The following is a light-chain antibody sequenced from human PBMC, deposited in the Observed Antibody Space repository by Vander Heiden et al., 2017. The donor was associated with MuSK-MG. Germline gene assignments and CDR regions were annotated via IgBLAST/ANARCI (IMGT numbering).Light chain of an antibody. CDR3: QQYGSSPRT. Sequence: DIVLTQSPGTLSLSPGESATLSCRASQSVSSSHLAWYQQKPGQAPRLLIYGASSRATGIPDRFSGSGSGTDFTLTISRLEPEDFAVYYCQQYGSSPRTFGQGTKVEIK. CDR2: GAS. J-gene: IGKJ1*01. CDR1: QSVSSSH. V-gene: IGKV3-20*01.